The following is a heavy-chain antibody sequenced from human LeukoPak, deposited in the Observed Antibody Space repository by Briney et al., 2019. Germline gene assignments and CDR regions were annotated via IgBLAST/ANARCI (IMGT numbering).Heavy chain of an antibody. V-gene: IGHV3-74*01. CDR1: AFTFSGYW. CDR3: AREYGSGSYGRHGMDV. J-gene: IGHJ6*02. D-gene: IGHD3-10*01. CDR2: ITPDGSGT. Sequence: GGSLRLSCAASAFTFSGYWVHWVRQTPGKGLVWLSRITPDGSGTSYADSVKGRFTISRDNAKNSLYLQMNSLRAEDTALYYCAREYGSGSYGRHGMDVWGQGTTVTVSS.